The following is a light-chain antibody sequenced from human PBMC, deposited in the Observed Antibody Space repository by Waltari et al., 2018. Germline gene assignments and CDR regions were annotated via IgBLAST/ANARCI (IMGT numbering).Light chain of an antibody. J-gene: IGKJ1*01. CDR3: QKYVNLPAT. CDR2: HAS. Sequence: EAVLTQSPGTLSLSPGERATLSCRASESVSKYLAWYQKKPGQAPRLLIYHASIRATGIPDRFSGSGSGTDFSLTISRLEPEDSAVYYCQKYVNLPATFGRGTKVEIK. V-gene: IGKV3-20*01. CDR1: ESVSKY.